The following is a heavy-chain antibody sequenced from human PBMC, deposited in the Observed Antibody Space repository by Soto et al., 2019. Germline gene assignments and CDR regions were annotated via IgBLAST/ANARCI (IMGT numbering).Heavy chain of an antibody. CDR3: ATSNCSGGSCYSYYFDY. Sequence: QVQLVQSGAEVKKPGASVKVSCKASGYTFTSYGISWVRQAPGQGLEWMGWISAYNGNTKYAQNLQGRVTMTTDTSTSTAYMELRSLRSDDTAVYYCATSNCSGGSCYSYYFDYWGQGTLVIVSS. D-gene: IGHD2-15*01. CDR1: GYTFTSYG. V-gene: IGHV1-18*01. CDR2: ISAYNGNT. J-gene: IGHJ4*02.